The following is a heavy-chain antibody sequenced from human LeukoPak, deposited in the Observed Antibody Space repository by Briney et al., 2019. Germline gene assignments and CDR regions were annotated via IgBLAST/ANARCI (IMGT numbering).Heavy chain of an antibody. CDR2: IYYSGST. D-gene: IGHD6-6*01. CDR1: GGSISCYY. V-gene: IGHV4-59*01. Sequence: SETLSLTCTVSGGSISCYYWSWIPQPPGKGLAWIGYIYYSGSTNYNPSLKSRVTISVDTSNNQFSLKLSSLTAADTALYYAARVSSSSSEYLDYWGQGTVVTVSS. CDR3: ARVSSSSSEYLDY. J-gene: IGHJ4*02.